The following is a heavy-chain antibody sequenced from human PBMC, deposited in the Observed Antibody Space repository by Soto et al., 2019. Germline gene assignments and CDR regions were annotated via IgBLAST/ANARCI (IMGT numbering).Heavy chain of an antibody. CDR3: ATPYYFNH. Sequence: GGSLRLSCAASGFSFSNYAMHWVRQTPDKGLEWVAVMSHDGSSSFYADSVKGRFTISRDNSKTTLYLQMNSLSTKDTAVYYCATPYYFNHWGPGTLVTGSS. CDR1: GFSFSNYA. V-gene: IGHV3-30-3*01. D-gene: IGHD3-16*01. J-gene: IGHJ1*01. CDR2: MSHDGSSS.